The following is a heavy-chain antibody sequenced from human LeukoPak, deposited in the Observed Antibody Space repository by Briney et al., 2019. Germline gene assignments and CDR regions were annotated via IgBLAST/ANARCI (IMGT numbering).Heavy chain of an antibody. V-gene: IGHV3-48*04. CDR3: ARVTAVAAPWVF. D-gene: IGHD6-19*01. Sequence: GGSLRLSCAASGFTFSSHGVNWARQAPGKGLEWVAYISTSGSVIQYAASVEGRFTISRDNGENSVYLQMNSLRAEDTAVYYCARVTAVAAPWVFWGQGAQVTVSS. CDR1: GFTFSSHG. J-gene: IGHJ4*02. CDR2: ISTSGSVI.